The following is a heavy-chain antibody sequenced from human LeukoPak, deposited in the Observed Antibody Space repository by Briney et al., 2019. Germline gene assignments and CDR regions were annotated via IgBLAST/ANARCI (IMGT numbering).Heavy chain of an antibody. V-gene: IGHV4-61*02. D-gene: IGHD3-22*01. J-gene: IGHJ4*02. CDR1: GGSISSGSYY. CDR2: IHTSGRT. CDR3: ARGVTYYYDSSGYLY. Sequence: SETLSLTCTVSGGSISSGSYYWSWIRKPAGKGLDWIGRIHTSGRTNYNPSLKSRVTISVDTSKNQFSLELTSVTAADTAVYYCARGVTYYYDSSGYLYWGQGTLVTVSS.